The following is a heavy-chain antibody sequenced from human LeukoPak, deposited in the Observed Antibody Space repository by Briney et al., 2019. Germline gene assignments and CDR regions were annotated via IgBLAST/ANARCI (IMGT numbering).Heavy chain of an antibody. CDR2: IRSDGSNK. V-gene: IGHV3-30*02. Sequence: PGGSLRLSCAASGFTFSDYYMSWIRQAPGKGLEWVAFIRSDGSNKYYADSVKGRFTISRDNSKNTLYLQMNSLRVEDTAVYYCAKDGHSYGYRVILSYYYMDVWGTGTTVTISS. D-gene: IGHD5-18*01. CDR3: AKDGHSYGYRVILSYYYMDV. CDR1: GFTFSDYY. J-gene: IGHJ6*03.